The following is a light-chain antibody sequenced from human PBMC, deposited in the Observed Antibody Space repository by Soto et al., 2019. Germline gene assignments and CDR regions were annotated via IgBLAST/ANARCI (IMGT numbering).Light chain of an antibody. CDR3: MQAVQTPYT. CDR2: LGS. V-gene: IGKV2-28*01. Sequence: DVVMTQSPLSLPVTPGEPASISCRSSQSLLHSNGYNCLDWYLQKPGQSPQLLIYLGSNRASGVPDRFSGSGSGTYFTLRISRVEAEDVGVYYCMQAVQTPYTFGQGTKLEIK. J-gene: IGKJ2*01. CDR1: QSLLHSNGYNC.